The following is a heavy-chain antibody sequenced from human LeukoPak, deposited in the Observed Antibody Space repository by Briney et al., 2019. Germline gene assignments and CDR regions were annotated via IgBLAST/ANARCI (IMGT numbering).Heavy chain of an antibody. CDR1: GFTFSSYW. CDR3: ARVGLPAATTYYYYYMDV. J-gene: IGHJ6*03. D-gene: IGHD2-2*01. CDR2: INSDGSST. Sequence: GGSLRLSCAASGFTFSSYWMHWVRHAPGKGLVWVSRINSDGSSTIYADSVKGRFTISRDNAKNTLYLQMNSPRAEDTAVYYCARVGLPAATTYYYYYMDVWGKGTTVTVSS. V-gene: IGHV3-74*01.